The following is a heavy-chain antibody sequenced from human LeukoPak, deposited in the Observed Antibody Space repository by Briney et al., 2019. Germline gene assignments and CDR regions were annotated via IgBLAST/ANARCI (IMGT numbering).Heavy chain of an antibody. CDR1: GGSFSGYY. J-gene: IGHJ4*02. Sequence: PSETLSLTCAVYGGSFSGYYWSWIRQPPGKGLEWIGEINHSGSTNYNPSLKSRVTISVDTSKNQFSLKLSSVTAADTAVYYCVKRFNGFLTGYYSNWGQGTLVTVAS. CDR2: INHSGST. D-gene: IGHD3/OR15-3a*01. CDR3: VKRFNGFLTGYYSN. V-gene: IGHV4-34*01.